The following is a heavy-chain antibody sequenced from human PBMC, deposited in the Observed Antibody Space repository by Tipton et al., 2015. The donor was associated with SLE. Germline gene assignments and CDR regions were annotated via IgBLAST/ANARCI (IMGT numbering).Heavy chain of an antibody. V-gene: IGHV1-69*01. CDR3: ARGSVLWSGYTDC. CDR1: GGTFSSYA. CDR2: IIPIFGTA. Sequence: QSGAEVKKPGSSVKVSCKASGGTFSSYAISWGRQAPGQGLEWMGGIIPIFGTANYAQKFQGRVTITADESTSTAYMERSRLRSEDTCVYYCARGSVLWSGYTDCWGQGTLATVSS. D-gene: IGHD3-3*01. J-gene: IGHJ4*02.